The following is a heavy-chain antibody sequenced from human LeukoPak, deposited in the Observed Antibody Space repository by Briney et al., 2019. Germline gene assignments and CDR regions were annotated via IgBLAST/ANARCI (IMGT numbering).Heavy chain of an antibody. J-gene: IGHJ4*02. Sequence: SGRSLRLSCAASGFTFSSYAMHWVRHAPGKGLEWVAVISYDGSNKYYADSVKGRFTISRDNSKNTLYLQMNSLRAEDTAVYYCARSVVVISYYFDYWGQGTLVTVSS. V-gene: IGHV3-30-3*01. CDR1: GFTFSSYA. CDR2: ISYDGSNK. CDR3: ARSVVVISYYFDY. D-gene: IGHD3-22*01.